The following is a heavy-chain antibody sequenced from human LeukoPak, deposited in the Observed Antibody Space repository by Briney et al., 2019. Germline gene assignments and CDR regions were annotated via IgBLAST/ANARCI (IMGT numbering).Heavy chain of an antibody. J-gene: IGHJ6*03. V-gene: IGHV1-46*01. CDR3: ARGLYSYGFVDYMDV. Sequence: ASVKVSCKVSGYTLTELSMHWVRQAPGQGLEWMGIINPSGGSTSYAQKFQGRVTMTRDMSTSTVYMELSSLRSEDTAVYYCARGLYSYGFVDYMDVWGKGTTVTVSS. CDR2: INPSGGST. D-gene: IGHD5-18*01. CDR1: GYTLTELS.